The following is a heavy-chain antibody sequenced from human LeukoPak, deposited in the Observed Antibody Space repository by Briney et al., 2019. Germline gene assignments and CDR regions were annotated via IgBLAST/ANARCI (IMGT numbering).Heavy chain of an antibody. CDR1: GYTFTSYG. V-gene: IGHV1-69*04. CDR3: ARDCGGDCYPDY. J-gene: IGHJ4*02. Sequence: GASVKVSCKASGYTFTSYGISWVRQAPGQGLEWMGRIIPILGIANYAQKFQGRVTITADKSTSTAYMELSSLRSEDTAVYYCARDCGGDCYPDYWGQGTLVTVSS. D-gene: IGHD2-21*02. CDR2: IIPILGIA.